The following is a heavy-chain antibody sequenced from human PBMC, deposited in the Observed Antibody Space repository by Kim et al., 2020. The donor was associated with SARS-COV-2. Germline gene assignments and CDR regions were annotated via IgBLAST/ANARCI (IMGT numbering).Heavy chain of an antibody. J-gene: IGHJ5*02. Sequence: YADSVKGRFTISRDNSKNTLYLQMNSLRAEDTAVYYCAKDGLGADPVVSAWGQGTLVTVSS. CDR3: AKDGLGADPVVSA. V-gene: IGHV3-23*01. D-gene: IGHD1-26*01.